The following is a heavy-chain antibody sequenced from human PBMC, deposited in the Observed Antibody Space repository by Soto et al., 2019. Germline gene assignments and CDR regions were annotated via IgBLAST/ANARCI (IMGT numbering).Heavy chain of an antibody. V-gene: IGHV3-72*01. J-gene: IGHJ6*02. CDR3: ARDRVEVRGAWIGYDMDV. Sequence: EVQLVESGGGLVQPGGSLRLSCAASGLTFSDHYMGWIRQAPGQGMEWVGRRNRANSNTTEYAASVKGRFTISRDDSKNSMYLQMNSLKTEDTAVYYCARDRVEVRGAWIGYDMDVWGQGTTVTVS. CDR1: GLTFSDHY. CDR2: RNRANSNTT. D-gene: IGHD3-10*01.